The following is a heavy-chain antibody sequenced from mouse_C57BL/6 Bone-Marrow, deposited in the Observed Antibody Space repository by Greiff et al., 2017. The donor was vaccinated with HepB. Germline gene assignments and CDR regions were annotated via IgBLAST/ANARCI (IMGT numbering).Heavy chain of an antibody. J-gene: IGHJ4*01. V-gene: IGHV5-6*01. CDR1: GFTFSSYG. D-gene: IGHD4-1*01. Sequence: EVKLVESGGDLVKPGGSLKLSCAASGFTFSSYGMSWVRQTPDKRLEWVATISSGGSYTYYPDSVKGRFTISRDNAKNTLYLQMSSLKSEDTAMYYCARLIGWDPYAMDYWGQGTSVTVSS. CDR3: ARLIGWDPYAMDY. CDR2: ISSGGSYT.